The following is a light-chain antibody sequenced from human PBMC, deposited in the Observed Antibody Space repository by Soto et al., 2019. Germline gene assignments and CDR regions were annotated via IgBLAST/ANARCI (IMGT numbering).Light chain of an antibody. CDR1: SSDIGGYNY. CDR2: DVH. V-gene: IGLV2-14*01. Sequence: QSALTQPASVSGSPGQSITISCTGNSSDIGGYNYVSWFQQHPDKAPKLMIYDVHGRPSGVSNRFSGSKSGNTASLTISWLQAEDEADYYCSSFTSSGTRVFGTGTKLTVL. J-gene: IGLJ1*01. CDR3: SSFTSSGTRV.